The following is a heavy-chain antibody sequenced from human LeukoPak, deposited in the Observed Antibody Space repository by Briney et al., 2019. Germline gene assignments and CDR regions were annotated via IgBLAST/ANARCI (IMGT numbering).Heavy chain of an antibody. V-gene: IGHV1-46*01. CDR3: ASTNYGQGFDY. J-gene: IGHJ4*02. CDR1: GYTFTGYY. Sequence: ASVNVSCKASGYTFTGYYMHWVRQAPGQGLEWMGIINPSGGSTSYAQKFQGRVTMTRDTSTSTVYMELSSLRSEDTAVYYCASTNYGQGFDYWGQGTLVTVSS. CDR2: INPSGGST. D-gene: IGHD4-17*01.